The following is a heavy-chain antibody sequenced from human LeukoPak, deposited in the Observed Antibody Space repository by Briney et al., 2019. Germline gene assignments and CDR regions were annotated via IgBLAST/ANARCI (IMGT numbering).Heavy chain of an antibody. V-gene: IGHV3-23*01. CDR3: ANDRTRLDY. J-gene: IGHJ4*02. CDR2: ISGSGGAT. Sequence: GGSLRLSCAASGFTFTSFAMTWVREAPGKGLEWVSAISGSGGATYYADSVKGRFTISRDNSKNTLYLQMDSLRAEDTAVYYCANDRTRLDYWGQGTLVTVSS. CDR1: GFTFTSFA.